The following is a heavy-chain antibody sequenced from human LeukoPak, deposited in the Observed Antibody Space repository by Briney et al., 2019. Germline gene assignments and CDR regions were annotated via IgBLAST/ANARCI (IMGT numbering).Heavy chain of an antibody. Sequence: PGGSLRLSCAASGFTFSSYVMNWVRQAPGKGLEWVSSISNSGCATHYADSVKSRFTISRDNSKNTLYLQMNTLRFEDTAVYYCAKNIVSWGQGTMVTVSS. CDR1: GFTFSSYV. V-gene: IGHV3-23*01. CDR2: ISNSGCAT. D-gene: IGHD2/OR15-2a*01. CDR3: AKNIVS. J-gene: IGHJ3*01.